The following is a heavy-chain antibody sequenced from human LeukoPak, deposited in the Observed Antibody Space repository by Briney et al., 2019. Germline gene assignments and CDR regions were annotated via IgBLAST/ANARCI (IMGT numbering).Heavy chain of an antibody. V-gene: IGHV1-69*04. CDR3: ARDPIAVAGTFDY. CDR1: GGTFSSYA. J-gene: IGHJ4*02. Sequence: SVKVSCKASGGTFSSYAISWVRQAPGQGLEWMGRIIPILGIANYAQKFQGRVTITADKSTSTAYMELSSLRSEDTAVYYCARDPIAVAGTFDYWGQGTLVTVYS. D-gene: IGHD6-19*01. CDR2: IIPILGIA.